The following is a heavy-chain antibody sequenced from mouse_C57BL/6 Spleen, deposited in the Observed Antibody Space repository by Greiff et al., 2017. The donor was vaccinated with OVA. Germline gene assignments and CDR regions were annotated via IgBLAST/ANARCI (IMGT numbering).Heavy chain of an antibody. CDR3: ARGGYDGSIYYYAMDY. Sequence: QVQLQQPGAELVRPGSSVKLSRKASGYTFTSYWMHWVKQRPIQGLEWIGNIDPSDSETHYNQKFKDKATLTVDKSSSTAYMQLSSLTSEDSAVYYCARGGYDGSIYYYAMDYWGQGTSVTVSS. D-gene: IGHD2-2*01. CDR2: IDPSDSET. V-gene: IGHV1-52*01. CDR1: GYTFTSYW. J-gene: IGHJ4*01.